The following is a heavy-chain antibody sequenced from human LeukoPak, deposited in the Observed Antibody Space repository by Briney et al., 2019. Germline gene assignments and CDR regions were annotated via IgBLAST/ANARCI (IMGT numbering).Heavy chain of an antibody. V-gene: IGHV3-23*01. CDR3: AKDPDYDILTGYYPFDY. CDR1: GFSFGSYA. CDR2: IGGSVSGSSECT. Sequence: GGSLGLSCAASGFSFGSYAMSWVRQAAGKGLGWVSEIGGSVSGSSECTHCADSVKGRFTISRDNSKKTLYLQMNSLRAEDTAVYYCAKDPDYDILTGYYPFDYWGQGTLVTVSS. J-gene: IGHJ4*02. D-gene: IGHD3-9*01.